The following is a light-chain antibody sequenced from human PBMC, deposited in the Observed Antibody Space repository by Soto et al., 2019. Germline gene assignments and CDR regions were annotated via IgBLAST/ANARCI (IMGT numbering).Light chain of an antibody. Sequence: EIVLKKSPGTLSLSTMERATLSARASQSVSSSYLAWYQQKPGQAPRLLIYDASNRATGIPARFSGSGSGTDFTLTISSLETEDFAVYYCQQSSNWPPFGQGTRLEIK. V-gene: IGKV3-11*01. CDR3: QQSSNWPP. CDR2: DAS. CDR1: QSVSSSY. J-gene: IGKJ5*01.